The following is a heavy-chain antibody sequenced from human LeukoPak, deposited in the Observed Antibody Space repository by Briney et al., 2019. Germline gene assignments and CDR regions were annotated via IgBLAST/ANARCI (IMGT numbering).Heavy chain of an antibody. J-gene: IGHJ4*02. V-gene: IGHV3-30*02. Sequence: TGGSLRLSCAASGFTFSSYGMHWVRQAPGKGLEWVAFIRYDGSNKYYADSVKGRFTISRDNSKNTLYLQMNSLRAEDTAVYYCAKDGAPGYSSSWYHGYFDYWGQGTLVTVSS. D-gene: IGHD6-13*01. CDR1: GFTFSSYG. CDR3: AKDGAPGYSSSWYHGYFDY. CDR2: IRYDGSNK.